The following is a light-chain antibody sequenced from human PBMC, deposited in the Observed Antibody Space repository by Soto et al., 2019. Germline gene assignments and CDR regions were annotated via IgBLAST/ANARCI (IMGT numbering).Light chain of an antibody. CDR2: ASS. J-gene: IGKJ2*01. Sequence: DIQMTQSPSSLSASVGDRVTLTCRASQSISTYLNWYQKKPGKAPKLLIHASSSLQSGVPSRFSGSGSRTDFTLTISSLAPEDFATYYCQQSYSTPPDTFGQGTMVEIK. V-gene: IGKV1-39*01. CDR3: QQSYSTPPDT. CDR1: QSISTY.